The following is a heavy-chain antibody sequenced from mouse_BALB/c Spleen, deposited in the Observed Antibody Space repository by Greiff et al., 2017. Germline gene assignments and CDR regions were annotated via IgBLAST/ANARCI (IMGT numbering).Heavy chain of an antibody. J-gene: IGHJ2*01. CDR3: AREAYYGNYEGYFDY. D-gene: IGHD2-10*01. V-gene: IGHV1S56*01. Sequence: QVQLQQSGPELVKPGASVRISCKASGYTFTSYYIHWVKQRPGQGLEWIGWIYPGNVNTKYNEKFKGKATLTADKSSSTAYMQLSSLTSEDSAVYFCAREAYYGNYEGYFDYWGQGTTLTVSS. CDR2: IYPGNVNT. CDR1: GYTFTSYY.